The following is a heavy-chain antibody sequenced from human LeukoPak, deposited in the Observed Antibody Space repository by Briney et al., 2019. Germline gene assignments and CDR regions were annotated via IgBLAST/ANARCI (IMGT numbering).Heavy chain of an antibody. CDR1: GFTFSSYS. V-gene: IGHV3-21*01. D-gene: IGHD5-12*01. CDR2: ISSSYI. J-gene: IGHJ6*02. CDR3: ARDQGYSGYAYYYYGMDV. Sequence: PGGSLRPSCAASGFTFSSYSMNWVRQAPGKGLEWVSSISSSYIYYADSVKGRFTISRDNAKNSLYLQTNSLRAEDTAVYYCARDQGYSGYAYYYYGMDVWGQGTTVTVSS.